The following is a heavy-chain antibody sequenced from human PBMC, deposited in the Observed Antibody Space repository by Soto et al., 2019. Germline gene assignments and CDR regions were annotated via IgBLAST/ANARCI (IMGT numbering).Heavy chain of an antibody. D-gene: IGHD3-3*01. CDR3: ARPNYDFWSGYYTGHAFDI. V-gene: IGHV4-34*01. CDR2: INHSGST. CDR1: GGSFSGYY. J-gene: IGHJ3*02. Sequence: SETLSLTCAVYGGSFSGYYWSWIRQPPGKGLERIGEINHSGSTNYNPSLKSRVTISVDTSKNQFSLKLSSVTAADTAVYYCARPNYDFWSGYYTGHAFDIWGQGTMVTVSS.